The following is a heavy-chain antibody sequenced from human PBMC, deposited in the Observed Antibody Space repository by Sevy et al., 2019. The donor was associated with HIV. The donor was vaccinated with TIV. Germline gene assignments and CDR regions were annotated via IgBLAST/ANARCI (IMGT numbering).Heavy chain of an antibody. CDR2: MPSTGVNT. V-gene: IGHV3-23*01. CDR3: ARGWPINF. CDR1: GFTFSDYS. D-gene: IGHD6-13*01. Sequence: GGSLRLSCAASGFTFSDYSMNWVRQAPGKGLEWVATMPSTGVNTFYANSVKGRFTISRDNSRSTLYLQMNSLRAEDTALYYCARGWPINFWGQGTLVTVSS. J-gene: IGHJ4*02.